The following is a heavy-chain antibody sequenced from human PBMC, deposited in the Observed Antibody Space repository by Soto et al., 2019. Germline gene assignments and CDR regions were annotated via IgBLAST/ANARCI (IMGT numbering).Heavy chain of an antibody. CDR1: GFTFSGFD. D-gene: IGHD2-15*01. CDR3: ARGQEVGAHYFDS. CDR2: INTAGDT. Sequence: GGSLRLSCEDSGFTFSGFDMLWVRQPTGKGLEWVSTINTAGDTYYAVSVQGRITIPRDNAKISMSLQMNSLRAGDTDVYFCARGQEVGAHYFDSWGQGTQVTVSS. V-gene: IGHV3-13*01. J-gene: IGHJ4*02.